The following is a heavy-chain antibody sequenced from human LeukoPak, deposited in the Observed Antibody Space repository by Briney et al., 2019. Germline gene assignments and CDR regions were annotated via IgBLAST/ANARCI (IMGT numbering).Heavy chain of an antibody. CDR3: ARLDNSYYYYGMDV. J-gene: IGHJ6*02. CDR2: IYYSGST. D-gene: IGHD1-20*01. V-gene: IGHV4-59*08. CDR1: GGSISSYY. Sequence: SETLSLTCTVSGGSISSYYWSWIWQPPGKGLEWIGYIYYSGSTNYNPSLKSRVTISVDTSKNQFSLKLSSVTAADTAVYYCARLDNSYYYYGMDVWGQGTTVTVSS.